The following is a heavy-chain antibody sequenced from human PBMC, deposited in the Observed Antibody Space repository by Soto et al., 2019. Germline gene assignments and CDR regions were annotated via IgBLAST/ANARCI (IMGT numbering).Heavy chain of an antibody. Sequence: QVQLVQSGAEVKKPGASVKVSCKASGYTFTSYAMHWVRQAPGQRLEWMGWINAGNGNTKYSQKFQGRVTITRDTSASTAYMELSSLRSEDAAVYYCARAGSVRFGGGFDYWGQGTLVTVSS. D-gene: IGHD3-10*01. CDR3: ARAGSVRFGGGFDY. CDR1: GYTFTSYA. J-gene: IGHJ4*02. V-gene: IGHV1-3*01. CDR2: INAGNGNT.